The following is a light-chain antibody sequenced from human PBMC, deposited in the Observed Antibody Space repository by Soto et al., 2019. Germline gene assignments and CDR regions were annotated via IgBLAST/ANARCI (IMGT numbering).Light chain of an antibody. CDR2: KVS. J-gene: IGKJ1*01. CDR1: QSLVSSDGDAY. V-gene: IGKV2-30*01. Sequence: VVMTQSPLSLPVTLGQPASISCRSGQSLVSSDGDAYLNWFHQRPGQSPRRLIYKVSNRDTGGPDRFSGSGSGTNFTLKISRVEAEDVGFYYCLQYTHWPPWTFGQGTEVEI. CDR3: LQYTHWPPWT.